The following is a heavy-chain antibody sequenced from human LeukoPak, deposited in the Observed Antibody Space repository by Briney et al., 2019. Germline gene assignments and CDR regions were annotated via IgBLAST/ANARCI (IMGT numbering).Heavy chain of an antibody. J-gene: IGHJ4*02. CDR2: VNPNSGNT. Sequence: SVTVSCKPSGYSFTSYYINWVRQAPPQGREWMGWVNPNSGNTGYTQKFQGRVTMPRSTSINTAYMEVSSLRSEDPAVCYCARGVSGWYYFDYWGQGTLVTVSS. V-gene: IGHV1-8*01. CDR3: ARGVSGWYYFDY. D-gene: IGHD6-19*01. CDR1: GYSFTSYY.